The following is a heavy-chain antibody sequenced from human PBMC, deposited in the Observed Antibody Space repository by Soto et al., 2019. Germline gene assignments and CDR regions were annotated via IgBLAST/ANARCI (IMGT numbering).Heavy chain of an antibody. CDR1: GGSISSSSYY. Sequence: QLQLQESGPGLVKPSETLSLTCTVSGGSISSSSYYWGWIRQPPGKGLEWIGSIYYSGSTYYNPSLKSRVTISVDTSKNQFSLKLSSVTAADTAVYYCARPSGYGSGSSNWFDPWGQGTLVTVSS. CDR3: ARPSGYGSGSSNWFDP. V-gene: IGHV4-39*01. D-gene: IGHD3-10*01. J-gene: IGHJ5*02. CDR2: IYYSGST.